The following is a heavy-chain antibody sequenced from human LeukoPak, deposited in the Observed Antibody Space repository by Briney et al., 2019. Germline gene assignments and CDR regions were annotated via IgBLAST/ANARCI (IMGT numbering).Heavy chain of an antibody. CDR3: ASASESSTSCYFDY. CDR1: GGSISSGGYS. V-gene: IGHV4-30-2*01. CDR2: IYHSGST. J-gene: IGHJ4*02. Sequence: SQTLSLTCAVSGGSISSGGYSWSWIRQPPGKGLEWIGYIYHSGSTYYNPSLKSRVTISVDRSKNQFSLKLSSVTAADTAVYYCASASESSTSCYFDYWGQGTLVTVSS. D-gene: IGHD2-2*01.